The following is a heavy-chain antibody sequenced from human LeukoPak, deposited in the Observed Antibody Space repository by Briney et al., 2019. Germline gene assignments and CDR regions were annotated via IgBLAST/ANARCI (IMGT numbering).Heavy chain of an antibody. J-gene: IGHJ6*03. V-gene: IGHV3-13*01. Sequence: GGSLRLFCAASGFTFSSFDMHWVRQPTGQGLEWVSTIGTASDTYYPGSVEGRFTLSRDNAQTSLYLQMNSLTAGDTAVYYCARGPPRGQYYYMDVWGKGTTVTVSS. CDR2: IGTASDT. CDR3: ARGPPRGQYYYMDV. CDR1: GFTFSSFD. D-gene: IGHD3/OR15-3a*01.